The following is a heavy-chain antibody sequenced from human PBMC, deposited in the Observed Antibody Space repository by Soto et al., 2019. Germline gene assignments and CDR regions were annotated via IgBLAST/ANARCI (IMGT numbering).Heavy chain of an antibody. V-gene: IGHV3-33*01. CDR3: ARVRGQAAGDY. D-gene: IGHD6-25*01. CDR1: GFTFSSYG. CDR2: IWYDGSNK. J-gene: IGHJ4*01. Sequence: GGSLRLSCAASGFTFSSYGMHWVRQAPGKGLEWVAVIWYDGSNKYYADSVKGRFTISRDNSKNTLYLQMNSLRAEDTAVYYCARVRGQAAGDYWGHGTLVTVSS.